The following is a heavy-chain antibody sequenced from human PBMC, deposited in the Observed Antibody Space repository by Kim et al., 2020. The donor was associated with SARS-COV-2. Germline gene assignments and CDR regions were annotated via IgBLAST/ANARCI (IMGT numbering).Heavy chain of an antibody. Sequence: GSLRLSCVASGFTFSNYGMHWVRQAPGKGLEWVAVIWYDGNKKYYTDSVKGRFTISRGNSKNTLYLQMNSLRVEDTGVYYCASPLYCSGGSCDSWGQGTQVTVSS. V-gene: IGHV3-33*01. D-gene: IGHD2-15*01. CDR1: GFTFSNYG. CDR2: IWYDGNKK. CDR3: ASPLYCSGGSCDS. J-gene: IGHJ5*01.